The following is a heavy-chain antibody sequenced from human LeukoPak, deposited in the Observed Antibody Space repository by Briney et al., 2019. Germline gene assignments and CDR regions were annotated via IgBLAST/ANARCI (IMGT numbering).Heavy chain of an antibody. CDR3: ARASPEGGYYPSGSPLPVDY. CDR1: GGPFSGYY. D-gene: IGHD3-10*01. J-gene: IGHJ4*02. V-gene: IGHV4-34*01. Sequence: SETLSLTCAVYGGPFSGYYWSWIRQPPGKGLEWIGEINHSGSTKYNPSLKSRVTISVDTSKNQFSLKLSSVTAADTAMYYCARASPEGGYYPSGSPLPVDYWGQGTLVTVSS. CDR2: INHSGST.